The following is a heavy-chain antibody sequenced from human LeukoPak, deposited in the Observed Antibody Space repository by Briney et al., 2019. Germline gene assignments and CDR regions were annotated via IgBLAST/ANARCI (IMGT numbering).Heavy chain of an antibody. Sequence: PSETLSLTCTVSGGSILSSNYYCGWVRQPPGKGLEWIGTIYYSGSTNYNPSLKSRVTISADMPKNQFSLKVSSVTAADTAVYYCARPATSGTYYSAFYYCGQGTLVTVSS. J-gene: IGHJ4*02. D-gene: IGHD3-22*01. CDR1: GGSILSSNYY. V-gene: IGHV4-39*01. CDR3: ARPATSGTYYSAFYY. CDR2: IYYSGST.